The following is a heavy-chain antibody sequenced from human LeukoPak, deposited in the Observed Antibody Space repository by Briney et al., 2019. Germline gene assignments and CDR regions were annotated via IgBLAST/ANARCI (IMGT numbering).Heavy chain of an antibody. CDR3: ARGSDTAMVLFYYFDY. CDR2: ISSSSSYI. D-gene: IGHD5-18*01. CDR1: GFTFTNYA. J-gene: IGHJ4*02. V-gene: IGHV3-21*01. Sequence: PGGSLRLSCAASGFTFTNYAMSWVRQTPGKGLEWVSSISSSSSYIYYADSVKGRFTISRDNAKNSLYLQMNTLRAEDTAVYYCARGSDTAMVLFYYFDYWGQGTLVTVSS.